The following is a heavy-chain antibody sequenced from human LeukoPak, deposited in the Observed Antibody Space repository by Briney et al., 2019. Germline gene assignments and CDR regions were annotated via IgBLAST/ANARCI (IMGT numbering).Heavy chain of an antibody. J-gene: IGHJ4*02. CDR1: GFTFSSYA. CDR3: ASFSDGYNYFDY. D-gene: IGHD5-24*01. V-gene: IGHV3-30*04. Sequence: GGSLRLSCAASGFTFSSYAMHWVRQAPGKGLEWVAVISYDGSNKYYADSVKGRFTISRDNPKNTLYLQMNSLRAEDTAVYYCASFSDGYNYFDYWGQGTLVTVSS. CDR2: ISYDGSNK.